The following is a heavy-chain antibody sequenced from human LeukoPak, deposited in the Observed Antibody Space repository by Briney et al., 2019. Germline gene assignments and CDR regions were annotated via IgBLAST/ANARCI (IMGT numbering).Heavy chain of an antibody. D-gene: IGHD6-13*01. CDR3: ASQQQLVLLDWFDP. CDR2: IYHSGST. V-gene: IGHV4-38-2*02. J-gene: IGHJ5*02. CDR1: GYSISSGYY. Sequence: SETLSLTCTVSGYSISSGYYWGWIRPPPGKGLEWIGNIYHSGSTYYNPSLKSRLTISVDTSKHQFSLKLSSVTAADTAVYYCASQQQLVLLDWFDPWGQGTLVTVSS.